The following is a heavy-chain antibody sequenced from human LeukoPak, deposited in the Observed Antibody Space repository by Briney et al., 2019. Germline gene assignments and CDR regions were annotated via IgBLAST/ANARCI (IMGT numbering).Heavy chain of an antibody. V-gene: IGHV4-59*01. Sequence: SETLSLTCTVSGGSISSYYWSWIRQPPGKGLEWIGYIYYSGSTNYNPSLKSRVTISVGTSKNQFSLKLSSVTAADTAVYYCARDSSSWYEGHGWFDPWGQGTLVTVSS. CDR1: GGSISSYY. D-gene: IGHD6-13*01. CDR3: ARDSSSWYEGHGWFDP. CDR2: IYYSGST. J-gene: IGHJ5*02.